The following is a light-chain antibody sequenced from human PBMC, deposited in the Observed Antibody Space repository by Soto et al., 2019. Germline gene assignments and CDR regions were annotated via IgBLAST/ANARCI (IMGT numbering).Light chain of an antibody. CDR2: GAS. CDR1: QSVGSN. Sequence: EVVMTQSPATLSVSPGERATLSCRASQSVGSNLAWYQQKPGQAPRLLLYGASTRATGIPARFSGSGSGTEFTLTISSLQSEDFAVYYCQQHNNWPPITFGQGTRLEMK. J-gene: IGKJ5*01. V-gene: IGKV3-15*01. CDR3: QQHNNWPPIT.